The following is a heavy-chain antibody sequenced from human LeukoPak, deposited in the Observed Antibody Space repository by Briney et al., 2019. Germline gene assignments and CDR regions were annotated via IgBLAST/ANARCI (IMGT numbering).Heavy chain of an antibody. D-gene: IGHD5-12*01. CDR2: ISGSGGST. J-gene: IGHJ4*02. CDR3: AKHQSDYWEFDY. V-gene: IGHV3-23*01. CDR1: GFTFSSYA. Sequence: GGSLRLSCAASGFTFSSYAMSWVRQAPGKGLEWVSTISGSGGSTYYADSVKGRSTISRDNSKNTLYLQMNSLRAEDTAIYYCAKHQSDYWEFDYWGQGTLVTVSS.